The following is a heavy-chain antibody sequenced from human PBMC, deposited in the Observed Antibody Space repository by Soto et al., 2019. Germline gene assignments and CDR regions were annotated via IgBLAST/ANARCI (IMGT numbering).Heavy chain of an antibody. CDR1: GFTFSSYA. D-gene: IGHD3-16*01. CDR2: MSYDGSNK. V-gene: IGHV3-30-3*01. J-gene: IGHJ4*02. Sequence: QVQLVESGGGVVQPGRSLRLSCAASGFTFSSYAMHWVRRAPGKGVEWMAVMSYDGSNKYYADSVKGRFTISRDNSKNTLYLRMNSLRPEDTALYYCARDGGAYWGQGTLVIVSS. CDR3: ARDGGAY.